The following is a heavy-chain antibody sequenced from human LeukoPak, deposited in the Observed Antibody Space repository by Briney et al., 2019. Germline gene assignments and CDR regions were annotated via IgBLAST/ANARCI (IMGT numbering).Heavy chain of an antibody. CDR1: GGSVSSYY. CDR2: IYNSENT. CDR3: ARFYSGPSGWFVLWFFDL. Sequence: SETLSLTCTVSGGSVSSYYWSWIRQPPGKGLEWIGYIYNSENTKYNSSLESRVTMSIDTSKNRLFLKLSSVTAANTAVYYCARFYSGPSGWFVLWFFDLWGRGTLVTVSS. D-gene: IGHD6-19*01. J-gene: IGHJ2*01. V-gene: IGHV4-4*09.